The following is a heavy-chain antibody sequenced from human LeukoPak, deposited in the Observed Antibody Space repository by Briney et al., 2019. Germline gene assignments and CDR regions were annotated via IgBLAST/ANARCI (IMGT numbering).Heavy chain of an antibody. CDR1: GGSITTETYY. V-gene: IGHV4-61*02. J-gene: IGHJ5*02. CDR2: ISSTGNT. CDR3: ARDRSYGGSRFDT. Sequence: PSETLSLTCTVSGGSITTETYYWTWVRQPAGKELEWIGRISSTGNTDYNPSLKSRIIISRDRSKNQFSLGLTSVTATDTAVYYCARDRSYGGSRFDTWGQGILVTVSS. D-gene: IGHD1-26*01.